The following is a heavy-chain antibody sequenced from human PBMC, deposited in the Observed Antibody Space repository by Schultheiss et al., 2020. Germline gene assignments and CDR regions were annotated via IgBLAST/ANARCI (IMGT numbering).Heavy chain of an antibody. Sequence: GGSLRLSCAASGFTFSSYGMHWVRQAPGKGLEWVAVISYDGSNKYYADSVKGRFTISRDNSKNTLYLQMNSLRAEDTAVYYCAKVGAAYCGGDCYSDYWGQGTLVNVSS. CDR2: ISYDGSNK. D-gene: IGHD2-21*01. V-gene: IGHV3-30*18. J-gene: IGHJ4*02. CDR1: GFTFSSYG. CDR3: AKVGAAYCGGDCYSDY.